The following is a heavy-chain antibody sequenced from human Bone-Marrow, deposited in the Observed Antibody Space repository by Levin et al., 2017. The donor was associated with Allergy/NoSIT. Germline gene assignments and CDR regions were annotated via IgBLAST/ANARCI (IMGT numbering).Heavy chain of an antibody. D-gene: IGHD3-22*01. V-gene: IGHV5-51*01. J-gene: IGHJ4*02. Sequence: PGESLKISCQASGYTFTNYWIGWVRQMPGKGLESMGIIYPSDSDTRYSPSFEGRVTMSVDKSMTTAYLQWSSLKASDTAVYYCARHNSHNFDRSAYYPAFDYWGRGTLVTVSS. CDR3: ARHNSHNFDRSAYYPAFDY. CDR2: IYPSDSDT. CDR1: GYTFTNYW.